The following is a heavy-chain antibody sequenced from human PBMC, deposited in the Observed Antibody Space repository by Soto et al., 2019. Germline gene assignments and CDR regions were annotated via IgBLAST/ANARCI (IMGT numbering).Heavy chain of an antibody. CDR3: ARTYGRNFDY. CDR1: GGSISSYY. J-gene: IGHJ4*02. V-gene: IGHV4-59*01. CDR2: IYYSGST. D-gene: IGHD3-10*01. Sequence: QVQLQASGPGLVKPSETLSLTCTVSGGSISSYYWSWIRQPPGKGLEWIGYIYYSGSTNYNPSLKRRVTISVGASKNQCSLKLSSVTAADTALYYCARTYGRNFDYWGQGTLVTVSS.